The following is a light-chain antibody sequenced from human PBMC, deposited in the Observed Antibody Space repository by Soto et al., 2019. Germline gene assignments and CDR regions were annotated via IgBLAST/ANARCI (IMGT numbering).Light chain of an antibody. J-gene: IGLJ2*01. V-gene: IGLV2-14*01. CDR2: DVN. CDR1: TSDVGGYDY. CDR3: SSYTSSNTEV. Sequence: QSALTQPASVSGSPGQSIAISCNGTTSDVGGYDYVSWYQQYPGKAPKLMIYDVNNRPSGVSNRFSGSKSGNTASLTISGLQAEDEADYYCSSYTSSNTEVFGGGTKLTVL.